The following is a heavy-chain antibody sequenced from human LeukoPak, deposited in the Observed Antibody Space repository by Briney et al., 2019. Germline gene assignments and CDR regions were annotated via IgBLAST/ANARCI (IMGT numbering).Heavy chain of an antibody. V-gene: IGHV1-18*01. CDR3: ARDLGHRYGMDV. CDR2: ISAYNGNT. Sequence: ASVNVSCKASGYSFTSYDISWVRQAPGQGLEWMGWISAYNGNTNYAQKLQGRVTMTTDTSTSTAYMELRSLRSDDTAVYYCARDLGHRYGMDVWGQGTTVTVSS. CDR1: GYSFTSYD. J-gene: IGHJ6*02.